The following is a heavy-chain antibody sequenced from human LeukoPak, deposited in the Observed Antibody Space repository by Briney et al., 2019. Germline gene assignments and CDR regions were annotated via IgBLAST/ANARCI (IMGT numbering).Heavy chain of an antibody. V-gene: IGHV4-38-2*01. J-gene: IGHJ4*02. CDR3: ARQILAEDRGQTSDY. CDR2: IYHSGST. D-gene: IGHD3-3*01. CDR1: GYSISSGYY. Sequence: SETLSLTCAVSGYSISSGYYGGWIRQPPGKGLEWIGSIYHSGSTYYNSSLKSRIFISLDTSKNQFSLRLTSVTAADTAVYYCARQILAEDRGQTSDYWGQGTLVTVSS.